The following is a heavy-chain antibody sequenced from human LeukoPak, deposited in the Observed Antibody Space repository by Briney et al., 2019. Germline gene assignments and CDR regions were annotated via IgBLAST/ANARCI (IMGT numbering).Heavy chain of an antibody. D-gene: IGHD3-10*01. CDR2: IKQDGSEK. CDR3: ANWRFGELWDY. J-gene: IGHJ4*02. Sequence: GGSLRLSCAASGFTFSSYSMNWVRQAPGKGLEWVANIKQDGSEKYYVDSVKGRFTISRDNAKNSLYLQMNSLRAEDTAVYYCANWRFGELWDYWGQGTLVTVSS. V-gene: IGHV3-7*01. CDR1: GFTFSSYS.